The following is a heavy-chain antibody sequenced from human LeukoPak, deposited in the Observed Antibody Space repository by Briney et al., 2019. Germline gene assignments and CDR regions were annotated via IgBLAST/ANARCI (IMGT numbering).Heavy chain of an antibody. V-gene: IGHV3-48*01. Sequence: PGGSLRLSCAASGFTFSSYSMNWVRQAPGKGLEWVSYISSSSSTIYYADSVKGRFTISRDNAKNSLYLQLNSLRAEDTAVYYCAKDLRHGGSGSYYPNWFDPWGQGTLVTVSS. CDR1: GFTFSSYS. CDR3: AKDLRHGGSGSYYPNWFDP. CDR2: ISSSSSTI. J-gene: IGHJ5*02. D-gene: IGHD3-10*01.